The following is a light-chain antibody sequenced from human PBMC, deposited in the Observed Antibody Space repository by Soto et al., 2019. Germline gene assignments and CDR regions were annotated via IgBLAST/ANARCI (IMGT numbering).Light chain of an antibody. V-gene: IGLV2-14*01. Sequence: QSALTQPASVSGSPGQSITISCTGTSRDVGAYDYVSWYLQYPDKAPQLLIYEVSNRPSGVSNRFSGSKSGNTASLTISGLQAEDEADYYCSSYTSSSTLGVFGGGTKVTVL. CDR1: SRDVGAYDY. CDR3: SSYTSSSTLGV. J-gene: IGLJ2*01. CDR2: EVS.